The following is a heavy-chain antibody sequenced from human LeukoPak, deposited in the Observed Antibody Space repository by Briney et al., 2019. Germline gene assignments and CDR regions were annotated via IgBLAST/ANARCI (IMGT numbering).Heavy chain of an antibody. J-gene: IGHJ6*02. CDR1: GFTFSHYW. Sequence: GGALRLSCIGSGFTFSHYWFIWVRQAPGKGLEWVANIKQDATEKYYVDSVKGRFTISRDNAKNTLYLQMNSLRAEDTAVYYCARAVATIMYYYYYGMDVWGQGTTVTVSS. CDR2: IKQDATEK. CDR3: ARAVATIMYYYYYGMDV. V-gene: IGHV3-7*02. D-gene: IGHD5-12*01.